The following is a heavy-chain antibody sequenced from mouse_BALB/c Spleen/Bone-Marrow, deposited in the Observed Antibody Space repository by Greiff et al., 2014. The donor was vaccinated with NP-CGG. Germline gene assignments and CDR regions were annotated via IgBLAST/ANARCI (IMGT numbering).Heavy chain of an antibody. J-gene: IGHJ2*01. CDR3: ASYVYGYYFDY. V-gene: IGHV14-3*02. CDR2: IDPANGNT. Sequence: VQLKESGAELVKPGASVKLSCTASGFNIKDTYMHWVKQRPEQGLEWIGRIDPANGNTKYDPKFQGKASITAYTSSNTAYLQLSSLTSEDTAVYYCASYVYGYYFDYWGQGTTLTVSS. CDR1: GFNIKDTY. D-gene: IGHD2-2*01.